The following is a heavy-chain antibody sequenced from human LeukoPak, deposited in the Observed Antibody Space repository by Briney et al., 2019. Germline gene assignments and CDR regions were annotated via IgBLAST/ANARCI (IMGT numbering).Heavy chain of an antibody. Sequence: ASVKVSCKASGYTFTSYYMHWVRQAPGQGLEWMGIINPSGGSTSYAQKFQGRVTMTRDMSTSTVYMELSSLRSEDTAVYYCARDRRVSTTGMDSAYWGQGTLVTVSS. D-gene: IGHD1-1*01. V-gene: IGHV1-46*01. J-gene: IGHJ4*02. CDR1: GYTFTSYY. CDR3: ARDRRVSTTGMDSAY. CDR2: INPSGGST.